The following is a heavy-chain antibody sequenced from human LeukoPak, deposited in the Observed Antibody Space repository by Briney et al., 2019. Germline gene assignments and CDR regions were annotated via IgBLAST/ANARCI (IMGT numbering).Heavy chain of an antibody. J-gene: IGHJ4*02. CDR3: AREKYSSGLFFGY. CDR1: GFTFSSYW. V-gene: IGHV3-7*04. CDR2: IKQDGSDK. Sequence: GGSLRLSCAASGFTFSSYWMSWVRQAPGKGLEWVANIKQDGSDKYYVDSVKGRFTISRDNAKNSLYLQMNSLRAEDTAVYYCAREKYSSGLFFGYWGQGTLVTVSS. D-gene: IGHD6-19*01.